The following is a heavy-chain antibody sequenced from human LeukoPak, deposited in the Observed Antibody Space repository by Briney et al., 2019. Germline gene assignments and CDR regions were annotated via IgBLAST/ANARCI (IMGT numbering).Heavy chain of an antibody. V-gene: IGHV1-69*02. CDR1: GGFSSYT. J-gene: IGHJ4*02. D-gene: IGHD2-15*01. Sequence: ASVKVSCKASGGFSSYTVNWVRQTPGQGPEWMGRIIPIVGREKYAQNFQGRVTITADKSTSTVYMELSSLTSDDTAMYYCATGPAGGPVYWGQGSLVIVSS. CDR3: ATGPAGGPVY. CDR2: IIPIVGRE.